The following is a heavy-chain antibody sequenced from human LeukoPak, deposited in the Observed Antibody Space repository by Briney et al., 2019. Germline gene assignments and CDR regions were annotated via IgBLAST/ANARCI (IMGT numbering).Heavy chain of an antibody. CDR3: ARDKYGDYGVDY. CDR2: ISSSITHI. Sequence: GGSLRLSCAASGFTFSSYSMNWVRQAPGKGLEWVSSISSSITHIYYADSVKGRFTISRDNAKNSLYLQMNSLRAEDTAVYYCARDKYGDYGVDYWGQGTLVTVSS. D-gene: IGHD4-17*01. V-gene: IGHV3-21*01. CDR1: GFTFSSYS. J-gene: IGHJ4*02.